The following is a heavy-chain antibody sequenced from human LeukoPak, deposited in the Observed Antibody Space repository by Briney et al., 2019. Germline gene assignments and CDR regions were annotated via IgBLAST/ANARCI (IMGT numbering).Heavy chain of an antibody. D-gene: IGHD6-19*01. J-gene: IGHJ4*02. CDR2: ISWNSGSI. CDR3: AKEAPGIAVAGSHFDY. Sequence: GGSLRLSCAASGFTFDDYAMHWVRQAPGKGLEWVSGISWNSGSIGYADSVKGRFAISRDNAKNSLYLQMNSLRAEDTALYYCAKEAPGIAVAGSHFDYWGQGTLVTVSS. CDR1: GFTFDDYA. V-gene: IGHV3-9*01.